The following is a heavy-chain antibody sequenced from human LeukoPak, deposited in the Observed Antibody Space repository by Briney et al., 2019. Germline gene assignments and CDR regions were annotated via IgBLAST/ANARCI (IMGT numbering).Heavy chain of an antibody. CDR1: GFNFNVYA. CDR2: TSYDGSKI. Sequence: GGSLRLSCEASGFNFNVYAMHWVRQAPGKGLEWVAATSYDGSKIYYSDSVQGRFTISRDNSKNTLYLQMNSLRAEDTAVYYCAKDWVYYDSSGYLYYFDYWGQGTLVTVSS. J-gene: IGHJ4*02. D-gene: IGHD3-22*01. CDR3: AKDWVYYDSSGYLYYFDY. V-gene: IGHV3-30*04.